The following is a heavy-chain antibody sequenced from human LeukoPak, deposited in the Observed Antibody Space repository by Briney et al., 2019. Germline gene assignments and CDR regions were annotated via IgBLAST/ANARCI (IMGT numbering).Heavy chain of an antibody. CDR1: GYTFTSYG. V-gene: IGHV1-18*01. D-gene: IGHD3-10*01. J-gene: IGHJ5*02. Sequence: GASVKVSCKASGYTFTSYGISWVRQAPGQGREWMGWISAYNGNTNYAQKLQGRVTMTTDTSTSTAYMELRSLRSDDTAVYYCARDPNYYGSGSYYNIPPFDPWGQGTLVTVSS. CDR2: ISAYNGNT. CDR3: ARDPNYYGSGSYYNIPPFDP.